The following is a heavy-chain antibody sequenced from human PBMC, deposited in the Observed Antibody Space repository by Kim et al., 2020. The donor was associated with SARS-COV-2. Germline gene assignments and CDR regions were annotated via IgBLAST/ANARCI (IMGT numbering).Heavy chain of an antibody. CDR1: GGSVSSGSYY. J-gene: IGHJ3*02. CDR2: IYYSGST. CDR3: SRNDRSDITFFGEVGWEGDFDI. Sequence: SETLSLTCTVSGGSVSSGSYYWSWIRQPPGQGLEGIGYIYYSGSTNYNPSLRSRVTISVATSKNQFSLKLSPVTDADMAEYYWSRNDRSDITFFGEVGWEGDFDIWGRGTMVTVSS. V-gene: IGHV4-61*01. D-gene: IGHD3-3*01.